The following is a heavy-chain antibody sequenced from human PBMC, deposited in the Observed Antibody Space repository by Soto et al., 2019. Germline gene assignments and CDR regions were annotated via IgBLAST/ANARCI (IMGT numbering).Heavy chain of an antibody. CDR2: ISAYNGNT. D-gene: IGHD5-18*01. CDR3: ARGNEYSYGYFYYGMDV. J-gene: IGHJ6*02. CDR1: GYTFTSYG. Sequence: VSCKASGYTFTSYGISWVRQAPGQGLEWMGWISAYNGNTNYAQKLQGRVTMTTDTSTSTAYMELRSLRSDDTAVYYCARGNEYSYGYFYYGMDVGGQGTTVTVS. V-gene: IGHV1-18*04.